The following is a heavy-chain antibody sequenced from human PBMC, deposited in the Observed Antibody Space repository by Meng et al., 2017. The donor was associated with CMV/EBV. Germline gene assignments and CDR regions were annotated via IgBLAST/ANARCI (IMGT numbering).Heavy chain of an antibody. V-gene: IGHV4-34*01. CDR2: IYYSGST. Sequence: GSLRLSCAVYGGSFSGYYWSWIRQPPGKGLEWIGSIYYSGSTYYNPSLKSRVTISVDTSKNQFSLKLSSVTAADTAVYYCARDTIVVVPAASGGFDYWGQGTLVTVSS. D-gene: IGHD2-2*01. CDR1: GGSFSGYY. J-gene: IGHJ4*02. CDR3: ARDTIVVVPAASGGFDY.